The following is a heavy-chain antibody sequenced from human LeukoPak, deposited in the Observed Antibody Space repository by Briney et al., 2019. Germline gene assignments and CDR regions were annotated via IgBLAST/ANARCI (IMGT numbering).Heavy chain of an antibody. J-gene: IGHJ4*02. D-gene: IGHD1-1*01. CDR2: ISGSGGST. CDR1: GFTFSSYA. V-gene: IGHV3-23*01. CDR3: AKGQGAGRYNWNGERYYFDY. Sequence: GGSLRLSCAASGFTFSSYAMSWVRQAPGKGLEWVSAISGSGGSTYYADSVKGRFTISRDNSKNTLYLQMDSLRAEDTAVYYCAKGQGAGRYNWNGERYYFDYWGQGTLVTVSS.